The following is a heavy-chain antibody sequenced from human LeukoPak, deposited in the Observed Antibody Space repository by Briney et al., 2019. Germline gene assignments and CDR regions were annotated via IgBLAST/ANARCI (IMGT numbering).Heavy chain of an antibody. CDR2: ISWNSGSI. J-gene: IGHJ4*02. CDR1: GFTFDDYA. Sequence: GGSLRLSCAASGFTFDDYAMHWVRQAPGKGLEWVSGISWNSGSIGYADSVKGRFTISRDNAKNSLYLQMNSLRPEDTAVYYCAKDRYSSSFDYWGQGTLVTVSS. D-gene: IGHD6-13*01. V-gene: IGHV3-9*01. CDR3: AKDRYSSSFDY.